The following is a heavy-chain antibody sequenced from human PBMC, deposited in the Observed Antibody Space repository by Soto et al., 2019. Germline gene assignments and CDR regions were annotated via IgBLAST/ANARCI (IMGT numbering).Heavy chain of an antibody. V-gene: IGHV3-23*01. Sequence: EVQLLDSGGGLVQPGGSLRLSCAASGFTFSSYAMSWVRQAPGKGLEWVSTISGSGGSTYYADSVKGRFTISRDNSKNTLYLQINSLRVEDTAVYYCAKALAADGTRFDPWGQGTLVTVSS. CDR3: AKALAADGTRFDP. CDR1: GFTFSSYA. CDR2: ISGSGGST. D-gene: IGHD6-13*01. J-gene: IGHJ5*02.